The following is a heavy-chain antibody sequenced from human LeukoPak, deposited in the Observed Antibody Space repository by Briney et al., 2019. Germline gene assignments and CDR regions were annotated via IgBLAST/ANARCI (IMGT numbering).Heavy chain of an antibody. CDR3: AKRSGSYGPLFDY. CDR1: GFTLSEYY. V-gene: IGHV3-11*04. J-gene: IGHJ4*02. D-gene: IGHD5-18*01. CDR2: ISSSGTNT. Sequence: GGALRLSCAPSGFTLSEYYMRWIRQAPGKGVEGVSYISSSGTNTHYADSVKGRFTVSRDNAKNSLYLQMNSLRAEDTAVYYCAKRSGSYGPLFDYWGQGTLVTVSS.